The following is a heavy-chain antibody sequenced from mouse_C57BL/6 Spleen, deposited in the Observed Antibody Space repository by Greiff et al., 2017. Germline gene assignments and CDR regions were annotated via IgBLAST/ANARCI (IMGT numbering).Heavy chain of an antibody. D-gene: IGHD1-1*01. J-gene: IGHJ1*03. Sequence: EVQLQQSGAELVRPGASVKLSCTASGFNIKDYYMHWVKQRPEQGLEWIGRIDPEDGDTEYAPKFQGKATMTGDTSSNTAYLQLSSLTSEDTAVYYCTTEGFTTVVARWDFDVWGTGTTVTVAS. CDR3: TTEGFTTVVARWDFDV. CDR1: GFNIKDYY. V-gene: IGHV14-1*01. CDR2: IDPEDGDT.